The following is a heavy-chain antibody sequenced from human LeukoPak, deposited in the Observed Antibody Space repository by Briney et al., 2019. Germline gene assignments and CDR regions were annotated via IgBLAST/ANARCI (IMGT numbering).Heavy chain of an antibody. V-gene: IGHV4-34*01. J-gene: IGHJ3*02. CDR3: ARVLLGELSSDAFDI. CDR2: INHSGST. Sequence: PSETLSLTCAVYGGSFSGYYWSWIRQPPGKGLEWIGEINHSGSTNYNPSLKSRVTISVDTSKNQFSLKLSSVTAADTAVYYCARVLLGELSSDAFDIWGQGTMVTVSS. CDR1: GGSFSGYY. D-gene: IGHD3-16*02.